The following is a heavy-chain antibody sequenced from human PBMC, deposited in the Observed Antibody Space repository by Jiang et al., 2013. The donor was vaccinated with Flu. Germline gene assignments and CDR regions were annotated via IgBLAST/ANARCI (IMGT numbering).Heavy chain of an antibody. CDR1: GSNFSDYA. J-gene: IGHJ6*02. D-gene: IGHD3-16*01. CDR3: SRGLMFIGQATAYYHGMDV. CDR2: IWYDGSNE. Sequence: VQLVESGGGVVQPGRSLRLSCFASGSNFSDYAMHWVRQSPGKGLQWLTVIWYDGSNENYADSVKGRFTISRDNSKHTLYLQMISLRADDTAVYYCSRGLMFIGQATAYYHGMDVWGQGTTVTVSS. V-gene: IGHV3-33*08.